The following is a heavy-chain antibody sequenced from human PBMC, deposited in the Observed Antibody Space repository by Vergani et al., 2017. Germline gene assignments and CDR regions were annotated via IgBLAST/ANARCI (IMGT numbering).Heavy chain of an antibody. J-gene: IGHJ5*02. D-gene: IGHD2-15*01. CDR1: GGTFSSYA. CDR3: ARFQKYCSGGSCYPAGFDP. CDR2: IIPIFGTA. V-gene: IGHV1-69*06. Sequence: QVQLVQSGAEVKKPGSSVKVSCKASGGTFSSYAISWVRQAPGQGIEWMGGIIPIFGTANYAQKFQGRVTITADKSTSTAYMELSSLRSEDTAVYYCARFQKYCSGGSCYPAGFDPWGQGTLVTVAS.